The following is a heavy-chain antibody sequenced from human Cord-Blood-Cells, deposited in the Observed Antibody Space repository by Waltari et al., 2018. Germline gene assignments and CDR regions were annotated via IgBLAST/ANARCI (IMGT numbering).Heavy chain of an antibody. Sequence: SCKASGYTFTGYYMHWVRQAPGQGLEWMGWINPNSGGTNYAQKVQGWVTMTRDTSISTAYMELSRLRSDDTAVYYCARGDYSGIAAAGSNWFDPWGQGTLVTVSS. V-gene: IGHV1-2*04. CDR2: INPNSGGT. CDR3: ARGDYSGIAAAGSNWFDP. CDR1: GYTFTGYY. J-gene: IGHJ5*02. D-gene: IGHD6-13*01.